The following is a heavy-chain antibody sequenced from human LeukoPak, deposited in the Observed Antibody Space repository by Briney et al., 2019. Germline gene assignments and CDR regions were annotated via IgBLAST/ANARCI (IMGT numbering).Heavy chain of an antibody. D-gene: IGHD3-22*01. CDR3: AKGKSPYYYDSSAFYPY. CDR2: IKWDGGDV. J-gene: IGHJ4*02. CDR1: GGTVEDYA. V-gene: IGHV3-9*01. Sequence: LSCATHGGTVEDYAMHWVRQAAGTGLEWVSGIKWDGGDVAYADSVQGRFTISRDNAKNSLYLQMNNLRAEDTASYYCAKGKSPYYYDSSAFYPYWGRGTLVTVSS.